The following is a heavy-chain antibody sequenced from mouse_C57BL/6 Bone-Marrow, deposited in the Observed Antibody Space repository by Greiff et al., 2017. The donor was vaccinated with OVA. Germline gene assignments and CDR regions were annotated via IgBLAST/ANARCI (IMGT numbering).Heavy chain of an antibody. D-gene: IGHD1-1*01. Sequence: EVQLQQSGGGLVQPGGSMKLSCAASGFTFSDAWMDWVRQSPEKGLEWVAEIRNKANNHATYYAESVKGRFTISRDDSKSSVYLQMNSLRAEDTGIYYCTRRAVVAPYYAMDYWGQGTSVTVSS. CDR1: GFTFSDAW. J-gene: IGHJ4*01. CDR3: TRRAVVAPYYAMDY. CDR2: IRNKANNHAT. V-gene: IGHV6-6*01.